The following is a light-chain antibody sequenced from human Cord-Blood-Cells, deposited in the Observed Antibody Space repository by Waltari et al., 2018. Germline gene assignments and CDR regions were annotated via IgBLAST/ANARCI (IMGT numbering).Light chain of an antibody. Sequence: QSALTQPAYVSGSPGQSITISCTGTSSDGGGYNYVSGYQQHPGNAPKLMIYDVSNRPAGVSNRFSGSKSGNTASLTISGLQAEDEADYYCSSYTRSSTLYVFGPGTKVTVL. CDR1: SSDGGGYNY. CDR2: DVS. V-gene: IGLV2-14*03. J-gene: IGLJ1*01. CDR3: SSYTRSSTLYV.